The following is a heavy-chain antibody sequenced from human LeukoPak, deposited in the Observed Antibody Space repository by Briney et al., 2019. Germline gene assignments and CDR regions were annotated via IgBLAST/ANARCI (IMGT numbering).Heavy chain of an antibody. D-gene: IGHD2-21*02. CDR1: GFTFSSYG. V-gene: IGHV3-30*02. CDR3: ARDQRNPYGDWSFDY. J-gene: IGHJ4*02. CDR2: IRYDGSNK. Sequence: GGSLRLSCAASGFTFSSYGMHWVRQAPGKGLEWVAFIRYDGSNKYYADSVKGRFTISRDNAKNSLYLQMNSLRAEDTAVYYCARDQRNPYGDWSFDYWGQGTLVTVSS.